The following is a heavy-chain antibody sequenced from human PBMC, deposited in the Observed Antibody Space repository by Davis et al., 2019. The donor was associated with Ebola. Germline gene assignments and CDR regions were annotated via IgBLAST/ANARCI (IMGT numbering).Heavy chain of an antibody. V-gene: IGHV1-69*05. CDR2: IIPLFGTA. CDR1: ADTFINYA. CDR3: ATTTVVTPPYYGMDV. Sequence: SVKVSCKTSADTFINYAISWLRQAAGQGLEWMGGIIPLFGTANYAQMFQGRVTITTDEYSTTAYMELSSLRYDDTDVYYCATTTVVTPPYYGMDVWGKGTTVTVSS. D-gene: IGHD4-23*01. J-gene: IGHJ6*04.